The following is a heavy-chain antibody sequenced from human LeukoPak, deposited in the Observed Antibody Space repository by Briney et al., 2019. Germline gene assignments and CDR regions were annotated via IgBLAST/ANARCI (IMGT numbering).Heavy chain of an antibody. Sequence: SETLSLTCAVYGGSFSGYYWSWIRQPPGKGLDWIGEINHSGSTNYNPSLKSRVTISVDTSKNQFSLKLSSVTAADTAVYYCARGRGLWYYYDSSGYRQYYFDYWGQGTLVTVSS. CDR1: GGSFSGYY. CDR2: INHSGST. CDR3: ARGRGLWYYYDSSGYRQYYFDY. J-gene: IGHJ4*02. V-gene: IGHV4-34*01. D-gene: IGHD3-22*01.